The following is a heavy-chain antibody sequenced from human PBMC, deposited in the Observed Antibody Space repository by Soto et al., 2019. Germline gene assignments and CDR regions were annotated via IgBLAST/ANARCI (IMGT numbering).Heavy chain of an antibody. V-gene: IGHV3-30-3*01. J-gene: IGHJ4*02. Sequence: PGGPLRLSCAASGFTFSSYAMHWVRQAPGKGLEWVAVISYDGSNKYYADSVKGRFTISRDNSKNTLYLQMNSLRAEDTAVYYCASWTYYDFWSGYYAGDFDYWGQGTLVTVSS. D-gene: IGHD3-3*01. CDR2: ISYDGSNK. CDR1: GFTFSSYA. CDR3: ASWTYYDFWSGYYAGDFDY.